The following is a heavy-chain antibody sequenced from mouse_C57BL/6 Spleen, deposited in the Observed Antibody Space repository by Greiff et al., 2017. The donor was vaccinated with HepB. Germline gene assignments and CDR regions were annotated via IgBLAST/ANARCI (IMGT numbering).Heavy chain of an antibody. Sequence: EVQLVESGGGLVQPKGSLKLSCAASGFTFNTYAMHWVRQAPGKGLEWVARIRSKSSNYATYYADSVKDRFTISRDDSQSMLYLQMNNLKTEDTAMDYWVREDYYGAWFAYWGQGTLVTVSA. CDR1: GFTFNTYA. D-gene: IGHD1-2*01. J-gene: IGHJ3*01. V-gene: IGHV10-3*01. CDR2: IRSKSSNYAT. CDR3: VREDYYGAWFAY.